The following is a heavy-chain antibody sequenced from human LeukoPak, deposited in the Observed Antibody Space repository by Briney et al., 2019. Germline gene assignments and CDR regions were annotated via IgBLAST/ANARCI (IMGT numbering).Heavy chain of an antibody. CDR3: ATRSYFYHYMDV. CDR2: VYYSGSS. J-gene: IGHJ6*03. CDR1: GGSIRSSSYY. Sequence: PSETLSLTCTVSGGSIRSSSYYWGWIRQPPGKGLEWIGNVYYSGSSYCNPSLKSRVTISVDSSKNQFSLKLTSVTAADTAIYYCATRSYFYHYMDVWGKGTTVTVS. V-gene: IGHV4-39*01.